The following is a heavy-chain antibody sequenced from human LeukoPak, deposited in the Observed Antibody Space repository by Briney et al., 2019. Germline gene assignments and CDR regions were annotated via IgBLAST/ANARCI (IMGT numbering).Heavy chain of an antibody. CDR1: GFTFVIYA. Sequence: GGSLRLSCAAPGFTFVIYAMHSVWQAPGKGLEWLSIISWNSGYIGYADSVKGRFTISRDNAKKSLDLQMNSLRAEDTAFYYCAKVWRTYSSGYFFDYWGQGTLVTVSS. V-gene: IGHV3-9*01. CDR2: ISWNSGYI. J-gene: IGHJ4*02. D-gene: IGHD6-19*01. CDR3: AKVWRTYSSGYFFDY.